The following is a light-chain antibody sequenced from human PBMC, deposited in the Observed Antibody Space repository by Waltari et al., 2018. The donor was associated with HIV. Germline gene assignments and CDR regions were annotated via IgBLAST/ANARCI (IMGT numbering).Light chain of an antibody. J-gene: IGLJ3*02. V-gene: IGLV1-47*01. CDR3: VAWDDSLSGPV. CDR1: SSNIGSND. CDR2: RNN. Sequence: QSVLTQSPSASGTPGQRVTISCSGSSSNIGSNDVHWYQHLPGTAPKLLIYRNNQRPSGGPDRFYGSKAGTAVSLDISGLRAEDEADYYCVAWDDSLSGPVFGGGTKLTVL.